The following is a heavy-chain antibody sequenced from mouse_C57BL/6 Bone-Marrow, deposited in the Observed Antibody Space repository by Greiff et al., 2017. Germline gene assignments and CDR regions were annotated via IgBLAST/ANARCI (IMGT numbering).Heavy chain of an antibody. J-gene: IGHJ2*01. CDR3: ARRGGKNFDY. CDR2: IDPSDSYT. Sequence: QVQLQQPGAELVRPGTSVKLSCKASGYTFTSYWMHWVKQRPGQGLEWIGVIDPSDSYTNYNQKFKGKATLTVDTSSSTAYMQLSSLTSEDSAVYYCARRGGKNFDYWGQGTTLTVSS. CDR1: GYTFTSYW. V-gene: IGHV1-59*01.